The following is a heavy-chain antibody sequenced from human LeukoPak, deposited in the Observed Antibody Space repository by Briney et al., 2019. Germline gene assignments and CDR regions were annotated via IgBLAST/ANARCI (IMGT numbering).Heavy chain of an antibody. CDR3: AKDLRRTDWVDY. Sequence: PGGSLRLSCAASGFTFSSYGMHWVRQAPGKGLEGVAIISYDGSNKYYADSVKGRFTISRDNSKNTLYLQMNSLRAEDTAVYYCAKDLRRTDWVDYWGQGTLVTVSS. CDR2: ISYDGSNK. V-gene: IGHV3-30*18. CDR1: GFTFSSYG. J-gene: IGHJ4*02. D-gene: IGHD3/OR15-3a*01.